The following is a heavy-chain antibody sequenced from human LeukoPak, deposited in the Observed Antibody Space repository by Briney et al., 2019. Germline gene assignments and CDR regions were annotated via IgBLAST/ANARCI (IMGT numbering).Heavy chain of an antibody. CDR3: ARGYCSSTSCYGPYYYGMDV. V-gene: IGHV1-2*02. CDR1: GYTFTGYY. J-gene: IGHJ6*02. Sequence: ASVKVSCKASGYTFTGYYMHWVRQAPGQGLEWMGWINPNSGGTNYAQKFQGRVTMTRDTSISTAYMELSRLRSDDTAVYYCARGYCSSTSCYGPYYYGMDVWGQGTTVTVSS. D-gene: IGHD2-2*01. CDR2: INPNSGGT.